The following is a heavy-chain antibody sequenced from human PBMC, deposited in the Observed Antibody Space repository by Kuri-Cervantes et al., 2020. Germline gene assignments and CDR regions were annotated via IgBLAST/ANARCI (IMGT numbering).Heavy chain of an antibody. D-gene: IGHD3-3*01. J-gene: IGHJ4*02. CDR3: ARGSGRASDFGVVIPLDY. Sequence: ASVKVSCKASGYTFTSYDINWVRQATGQGLEWMGGIIPIFGTANYAQKLQGRVTMTTDTSTSTAYMELRSLRSDDTAVYYCARGSGRASDFGVVIPLDYWGQGTLVTVSS. CDR2: IIPIFGTA. V-gene: IGHV1-18*01. CDR1: GYTFTSYD.